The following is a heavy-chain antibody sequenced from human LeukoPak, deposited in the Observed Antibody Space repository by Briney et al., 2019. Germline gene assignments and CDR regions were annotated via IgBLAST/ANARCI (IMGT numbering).Heavy chain of an antibody. D-gene: IGHD3-10*01. V-gene: IGHV3-21*01. CDR1: GFTFRMYV. J-gene: IGHJ4*02. CDR3: AREDYSSGNPTIDS. Sequence: GGSLRLSCAASGFTFRMYVMKWVRQAPGKGLEWVSSIGSSSSFMYYADSVRGRFTISRDNAKNSLYLQMNSLRAEDAAVYYCAREDYSSGNPTIDSWGQGTLVTVSS. CDR2: IGSSSSFM.